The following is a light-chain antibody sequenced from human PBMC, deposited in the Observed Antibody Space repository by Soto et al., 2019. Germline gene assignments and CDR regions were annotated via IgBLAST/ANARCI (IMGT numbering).Light chain of an antibody. CDR3: QQRFNWPPIT. J-gene: IGKJ5*01. V-gene: IGKV3-11*01. CDR2: DAS. CDR1: QSVSSN. Sequence: IVLTQSPATLSVSPGARATLSCRASQSVSSNLAWHQQRPGQAPRLLIYDASNRATGIPARFSGSGSGTDFTLTISSLEPEDFALYYCQQRFNWPPITFGQGTRLEIK.